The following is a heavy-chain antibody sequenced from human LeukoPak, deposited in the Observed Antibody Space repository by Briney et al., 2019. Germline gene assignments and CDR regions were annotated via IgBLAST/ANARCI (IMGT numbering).Heavy chain of an antibody. CDR2: INSDRSSI. CDR3: ARDLGGSYLFDY. J-gene: IGHJ4*02. Sequence: PGGSLRLSCAASGFTFSSYWMHWVRQAPGKGLVWVSRINSDRSSISYADSVKGRFTISRDNAKNTLYLQMNSLRAEDTAVYYCARDLGGSYLFDYWGQGTLVTVSS. CDR1: GFTFSSYW. V-gene: IGHV3-74*01. D-gene: IGHD1-26*01.